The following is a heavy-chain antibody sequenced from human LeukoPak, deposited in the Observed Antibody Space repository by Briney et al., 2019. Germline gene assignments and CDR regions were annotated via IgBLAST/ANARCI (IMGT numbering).Heavy chain of an antibody. CDR3: ASLVVVTAGDFDY. D-gene: IGHD2-21*02. CDR1: GGSFSSSNW. Sequence: SETLSLTCAVSGGSFSSSNWWSWVRQPPGKGLEWIGEIYHSGSTNYNPSLKSRVTMSVDKSKNQFSLKLSSVTAADTAVYYCASLVVVTAGDFDYWGQGTLVTVYS. J-gene: IGHJ4*02. V-gene: IGHV4-4*02. CDR2: IYHSGST.